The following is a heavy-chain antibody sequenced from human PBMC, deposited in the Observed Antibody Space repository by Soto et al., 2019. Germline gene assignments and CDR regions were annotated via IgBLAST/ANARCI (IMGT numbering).Heavy chain of an antibody. J-gene: IGHJ4*02. CDR1: GGSLTSNNW. D-gene: IGHD1-7*01. Sequence: SETLSLTCAVSGGSLTSNNWWTWVRQPPGQGLEWIGEIYRTGSTNYNPSLKSRVTISLDKSENQFSLKVTSLTAADTAVYYCASRDQGTSVDYWGQGTLVTVSS. V-gene: IGHV4-4*02. CDR2: IYRTGST. CDR3: ASRDQGTSVDY.